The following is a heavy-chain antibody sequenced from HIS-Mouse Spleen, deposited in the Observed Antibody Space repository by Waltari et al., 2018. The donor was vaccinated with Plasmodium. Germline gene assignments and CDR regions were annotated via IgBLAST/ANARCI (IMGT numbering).Heavy chain of an antibody. J-gene: IGHJ2*01. D-gene: IGHD6-13*01. CDR3: ASSWYWYFDL. V-gene: IGHV3-7*01. Sequence: EVQLVESGGGLVQPGGSLRLSCSASGFTFSSDWIRWVRQAPGKGLEWVANIKQDGSEKYYVDSVKGRFTISRDNAKNSLYLQMNSLRAEDTAVYYCASSWYWYFDLWGRGTLVTVSS. CDR2: IKQDGSEK. CDR1: GFTFSSDW.